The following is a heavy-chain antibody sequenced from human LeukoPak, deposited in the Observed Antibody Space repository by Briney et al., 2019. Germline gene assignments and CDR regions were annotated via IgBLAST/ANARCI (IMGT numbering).Heavy chain of an antibody. CDR2: IHYSGRT. J-gene: IGHJ4*02. Sequence: PSETLSLTCTVSGGSISGTSYYWGWIRQPPGQGPEWIGSIHYSGRTYYKPSLKSRVTISVDTSKNQFSLKLTSVTSADTAVYYCARPPGFSTSFWDWGQGTLVTVSS. V-gene: IGHV4-39*01. CDR1: GGSISGTSYY. D-gene: IGHD2-2*01. CDR3: ARPPGFSTSFWD.